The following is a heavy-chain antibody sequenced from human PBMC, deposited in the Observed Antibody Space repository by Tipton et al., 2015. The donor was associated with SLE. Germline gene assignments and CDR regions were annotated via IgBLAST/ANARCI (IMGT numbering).Heavy chain of an antibody. D-gene: IGHD3-16*01. CDR1: GFTFSSYA. CDR3: ASGGIYFDY. J-gene: IGHJ4*02. Sequence: SLRLSCAASGFTFSSYAMSWVRQAPGKGLEWVSAISSNGGSTYYADSVKGRLTISRDNSKNTLYLQMDSLRAEDMAVYYCASGGIYFDYWGQGTLVTVSS. CDR2: ISSNGGST. V-gene: IGHV3-64*02.